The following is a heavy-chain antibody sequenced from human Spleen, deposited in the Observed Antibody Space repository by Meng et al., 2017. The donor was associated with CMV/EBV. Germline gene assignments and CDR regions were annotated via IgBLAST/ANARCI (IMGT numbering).Heavy chain of an antibody. D-gene: IGHD1-7*01. Sequence: SETLSLTCTVSGGSVSSGGYYWSWIRQPPGKGLEWIGYIYYSGTTNYTPSLKSRVTISVNTSKNQFSLKLSSLTAADTAVDYCAGDRELSGGAYFDYWGQGTLVTVSS. CDR2: IYYSGTT. V-gene: IGHV4-61*08. J-gene: IGHJ4*02. CDR1: GGSVSSGGYY. CDR3: AGDRELSGGAYFDY.